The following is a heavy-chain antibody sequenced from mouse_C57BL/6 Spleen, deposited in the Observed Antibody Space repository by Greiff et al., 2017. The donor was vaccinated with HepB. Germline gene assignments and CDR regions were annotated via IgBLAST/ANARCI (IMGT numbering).Heavy chain of an antibody. D-gene: IGHD4-1*01. CDR2: INPYNGGT. CDR1: GYTFTDYY. V-gene: IGHV1-19*01. Sequence: EVQLVESGPVLVKPGASVKMSCKASGYTFTDYYMNWVKQSHGKSLEWIGVINPYNGGTSYNQKFKGKATLTVDKSSSTAYMELNSLTSEDSAVYYCARRTGTYRYFDVWGTGTTVTVSS. CDR3: ARRTGTYRYFDV. J-gene: IGHJ1*03.